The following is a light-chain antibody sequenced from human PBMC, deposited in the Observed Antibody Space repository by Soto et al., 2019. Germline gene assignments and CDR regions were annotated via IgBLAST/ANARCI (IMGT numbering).Light chain of an antibody. V-gene: IGLV2-8*01. J-gene: IGLJ2*01. CDR1: SSDIGGNNF. CDR3: SSYGGSNNFVV. CDR2: DVI. Sequence: QSARTQPPSASGSPGQSVTISCTGTSSDIGGNNFVSWYQHHPGKAPKLMLYDVIKRPSGVPARFSGSKSGNTASLTVSGLQAEDEADYYCSSYGGSNNFVVFGGGTKLTVL.